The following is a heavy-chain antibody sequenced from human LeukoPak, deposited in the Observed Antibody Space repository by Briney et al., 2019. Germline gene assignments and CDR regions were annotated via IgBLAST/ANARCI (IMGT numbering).Heavy chain of an antibody. CDR1: RFTFSGYA. J-gene: IGHJ4*02. CDR3: AKEASGHISDYIDY. Sequence: GGSLRLSCAASRFTFSGYAMSWVRQAPGKGLEWVSAITGSGSNTYYADSVKGRFTISRDNSKDTLYLQMNSLRADDTAVYYCAKEASGHISDYIDYWGQGTLVTVSS. D-gene: IGHD5-12*01. CDR2: ITGSGSNT. V-gene: IGHV3-23*01.